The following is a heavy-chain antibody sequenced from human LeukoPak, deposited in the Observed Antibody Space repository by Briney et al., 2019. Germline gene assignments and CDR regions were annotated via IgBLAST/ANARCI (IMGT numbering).Heavy chain of an antibody. CDR3: TTKAR. J-gene: IGHJ4*02. D-gene: IGHD1-1*01. V-gene: IGHV3-30-3*01. Sequence: MHXVXXXPGKGLEWVAVISYDGSNKYYADSVKGRFTISRDNSKNTLYLQMNSLRAEDTAVYYCTTKARWGQGTLVTVSS. CDR2: ISYDGSNK.